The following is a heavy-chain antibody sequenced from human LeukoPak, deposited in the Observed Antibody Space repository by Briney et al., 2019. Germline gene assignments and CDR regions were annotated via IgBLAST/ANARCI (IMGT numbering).Heavy chain of an antibody. V-gene: IGHV4-59*12. Sequence: SETLSLTCTVSGGSISSYYWSWIRQPPGKGLEWIGSIYYSGSTYYNPSLKSRVTISVDTSKNQFSLKLSSVTAADTAVYYCARVTRGFSKFLEWSHHVGGGYYYYYYMDVWGKGTTVTVSS. CDR1: GGSISSYY. J-gene: IGHJ6*03. CDR2: IYYSGST. CDR3: ARVTRGFSKFLEWSHHVGGGYYYYYYMDV. D-gene: IGHD3-3*01.